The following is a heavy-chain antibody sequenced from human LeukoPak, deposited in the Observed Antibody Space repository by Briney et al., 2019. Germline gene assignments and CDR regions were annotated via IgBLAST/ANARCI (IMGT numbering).Heavy chain of an antibody. Sequence: GGSLRLSCAASGLSFGFYAMSWVRQAPGKGLEWVSSISGGGAGTYYADSVRGRFTISRDNSKNTLYLQMDSLRAEDTALYYCAKDFYDSSGSRYDYWGQGTLVTVSS. D-gene: IGHD3-22*01. CDR2: ISGGGAGT. V-gene: IGHV3-23*01. CDR1: GLSFGFYA. CDR3: AKDFYDSSGSRYDY. J-gene: IGHJ4*02.